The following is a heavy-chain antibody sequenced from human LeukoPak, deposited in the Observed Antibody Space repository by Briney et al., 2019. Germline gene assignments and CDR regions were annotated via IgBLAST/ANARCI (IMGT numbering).Heavy chain of an antibody. J-gene: IGHJ4*02. CDR1: GFTFSSYA. D-gene: IGHD3-22*01. V-gene: IGHV3-23*01. Sequence: PGGSLRLSCAASGFTFSSYAMSWVRQAPGKGLEWVSAISGSGGSTYYADSAKGRFTISRDNSKNTLYLQMNSLRAEDTAVYYCAKFHQYYDTSPYFDYWGQGTLVTVSS. CDR2: ISGSGGST. CDR3: AKFHQYYDTSPYFDY.